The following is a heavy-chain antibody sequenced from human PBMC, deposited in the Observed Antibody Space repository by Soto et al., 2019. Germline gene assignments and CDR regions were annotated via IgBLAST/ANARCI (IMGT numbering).Heavy chain of an antibody. CDR2: IIPILGIA. Sequence: QVQLVQSGAEVKKPGSSVKVSCKASGGTFSSYTISWVRQAPGQGLEWMGRIIPILGIANYAQKFQGRVTITADKTTSTAYMELSSLRSEDTAVYYCARDDFSSSSADYWGKGTLVTVSS. CDR1: GGTFSSYT. V-gene: IGHV1-69*08. CDR3: ARDDFSSSSADY. J-gene: IGHJ4*02. D-gene: IGHD6-6*01.